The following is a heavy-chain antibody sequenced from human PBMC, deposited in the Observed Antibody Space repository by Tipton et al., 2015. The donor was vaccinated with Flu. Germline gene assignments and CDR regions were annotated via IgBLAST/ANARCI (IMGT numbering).Heavy chain of an antibody. CDR3: AKAGAIFGVVRYYLDV. Sequence: SLRLSCAASGFTFYSHAMNWVRQAPGKGLEWVSTISGSDGNTYYAGSYADSVKGRFTISRDNSKNTLYLQMNSLRAEDTAVYYCAKAGAIFGVVRYYLDVWGQGTTVTVSS. V-gene: IGHV3-23*01. CDR2: ISGSDGNT. D-gene: IGHD3-3*01. CDR1: GFTFYSHA. J-gene: IGHJ6*02.